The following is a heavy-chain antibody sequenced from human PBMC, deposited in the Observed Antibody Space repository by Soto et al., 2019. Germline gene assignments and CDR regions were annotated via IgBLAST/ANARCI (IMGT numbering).Heavy chain of an antibody. V-gene: IGHV3-30*18. CDR2: ISYDGSNK. Sequence: GGSLRLSCAASGFTFSSYGMHWVRQAPGKGLEWVAVISYDGSNKYYADSVKGRFTISRDNSKNTLFLQMNSLRAEDTAVYYCAKELFHYVEAGGTCFDYWGQGTMVT. CDR1: GFTFSSYG. CDR3: AKELFHYVEAGGTCFDY. J-gene: IGHJ4*02. D-gene: IGHD6-13*01.